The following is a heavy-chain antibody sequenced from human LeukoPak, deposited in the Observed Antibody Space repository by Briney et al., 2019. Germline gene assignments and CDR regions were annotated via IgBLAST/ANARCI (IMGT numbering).Heavy chain of an antibody. CDR2: ISAYNGNT. CDR3: ARLEITMIEASPYDAFDI. Sequence: ASVKVSCKASGYTFTSYGISWVRQAPGQGLEWMGWISAYNGNTNYAQKLQGRVTMTTDTSTSTAYMELSSLRSEDTAVYYCARLEITMIEASPYDAFDIWGQGAMVTVSS. J-gene: IGHJ3*02. D-gene: IGHD3-22*01. CDR1: GYTFTSYG. V-gene: IGHV1-18*01.